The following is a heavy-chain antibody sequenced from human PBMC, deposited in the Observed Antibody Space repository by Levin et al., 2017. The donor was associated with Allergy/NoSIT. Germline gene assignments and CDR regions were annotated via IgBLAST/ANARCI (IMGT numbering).Heavy chain of an antibody. CDR2: INPNSGGT. V-gene: IGHV1-2*02. CDR1: GYTFTGYY. J-gene: IGHJ6*02. D-gene: IGHD6-13*01. CDR3: ARDHIVAAGGDYFYYGMDV. Sequence: ASVKVSCKASGYTFTGYYMHWVRQAPGQGLEWMGWINPNSGGTNYAQKFQGRVTMTRDTSISTAYMELSRLRSDDTAVYYCARDHIVAAGGDYFYYGMDVWGQGTTVTVSS.